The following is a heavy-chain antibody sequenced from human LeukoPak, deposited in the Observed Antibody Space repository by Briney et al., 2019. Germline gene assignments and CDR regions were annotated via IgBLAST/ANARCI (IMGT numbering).Heavy chain of an antibody. D-gene: IGHD5-18*01. CDR1: GYKFTSYG. V-gene: IGHV1-18*01. Sequence: ASVRVSCKASGYKFTSYGIGWARQAPGQGLEWMGWMSAYDGKTYPAKKFQDRVSMTRDTDTTTAHMEMANLRSEDTAVYYCARVDGFSYGTPLDNWGQGTLVIVSS. CDR2: MSAYDGKT. CDR3: ARVDGFSYGTPLDN. J-gene: IGHJ4*02.